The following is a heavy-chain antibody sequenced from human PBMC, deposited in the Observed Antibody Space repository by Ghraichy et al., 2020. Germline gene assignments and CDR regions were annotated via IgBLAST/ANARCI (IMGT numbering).Heavy chain of an antibody. CDR1: GGTFSSYA. CDR3: AREPNEANWGYNWFDP. J-gene: IGHJ5*02. V-gene: IGHV1-69*04. Sequence: SVKVSCKASGGTFSSYAISWVRQAPGQGLEWMGRIIPILGIANYAQKFQGRVTITADKSTSTAYMELSSLRSEDTAVYYCAREPNEANWGYNWFDPWGQGTLVTVSS. CDR2: IIPILGIA. D-gene: IGHD7-27*01.